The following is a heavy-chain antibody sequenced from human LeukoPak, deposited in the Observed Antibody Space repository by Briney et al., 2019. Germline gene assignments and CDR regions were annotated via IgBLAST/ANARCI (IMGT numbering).Heavy chain of an antibody. CDR2: ISGSGGST. CDR1: GFTFSSYA. J-gene: IGHJ1*01. V-gene: IGHV3-23*01. D-gene: IGHD3-22*01. CDR3: ARDRYYYDSSGYYPLEGFQH. Sequence: PGGSLRLSCAASGFTFSSYAMTWVRQAPGKGLEWVSGISGSGGSTYYADSVKGRFTISRDNSKNTLYLQMNSLRAEDTAVYYCARDRYYYDSSGYYPLEGFQHWGQGTLVTVSS.